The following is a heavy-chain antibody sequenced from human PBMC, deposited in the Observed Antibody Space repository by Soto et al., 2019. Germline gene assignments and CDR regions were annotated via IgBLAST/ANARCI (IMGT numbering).Heavy chain of an antibody. Sequence: QVQLVQSGAEVKKPGASVKVSCKASGYTFTSYGISWVRQAPGQGLEWMGWISAYNGNTNYAQKFQGRVTMTTDTSTSTAYMELRSLRSDDTAVYYCARVLPNYDFWSGYYDPDYWGQGTLVTVSS. V-gene: IGHV1-18*01. D-gene: IGHD3-3*01. CDR1: GYTFTSYG. J-gene: IGHJ4*02. CDR2: ISAYNGNT. CDR3: ARVLPNYDFWSGYYDPDY.